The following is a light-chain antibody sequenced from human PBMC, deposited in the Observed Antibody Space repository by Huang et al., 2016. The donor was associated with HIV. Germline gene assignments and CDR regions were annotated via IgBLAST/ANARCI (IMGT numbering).Light chain of an antibody. Sequence: DIQMTQSPSSVSASVGDRVVITCRASQDISSWVPWYQQRPGKAPELLIFDASTFQDGVPSRFSGSGSGTDFVLTISSLQPEDFATYYCQQASSFPLTFGGGTKVEIK. CDR3: QQASSFPLT. V-gene: IGKV1-12*01. CDR1: QDISSW. J-gene: IGKJ4*01. CDR2: DAS.